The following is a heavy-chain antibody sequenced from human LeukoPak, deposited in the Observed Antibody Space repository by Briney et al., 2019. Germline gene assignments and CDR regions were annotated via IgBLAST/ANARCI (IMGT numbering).Heavy chain of an antibody. CDR1: GFTFTSSA. V-gene: IGHV1-58*01. Sequence: ASVKVSCKASGFTFTSSAVQWVRQARGQRLEWIGWIVVGSGNTNYAQKFQERVTITRDMSTSTAYMELSSLRSEDTAVYYCAADGGAPPYYYYYGMDVWGQGTTVTVSS. CDR2: IVVGSGNT. D-gene: IGHD4-23*01. CDR3: AADGGAPPYYYYYGMDV. J-gene: IGHJ6*02.